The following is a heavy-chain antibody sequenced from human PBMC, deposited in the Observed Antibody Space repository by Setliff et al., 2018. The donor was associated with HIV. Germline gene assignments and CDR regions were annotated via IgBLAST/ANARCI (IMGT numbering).Heavy chain of an antibody. Sequence: GGSLRLSCAASGFTFSDYYMSWICQAPGMGLEWVSYISSGGRTMYYADSVKGRFTISRDNAKKSLYLQTNDLRAEDTAVYYCAGGTGYYYYYGMDVWGKGTTVTVSS. J-gene: IGHJ6*04. CDR1: GFTFSDYY. D-gene: IGHD7-27*01. CDR2: ISSGGRTM. V-gene: IGHV3-11*04. CDR3: AGGTGYYYYYGMDV.